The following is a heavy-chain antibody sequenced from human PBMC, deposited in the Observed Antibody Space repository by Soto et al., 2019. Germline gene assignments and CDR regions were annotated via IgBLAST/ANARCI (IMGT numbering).Heavy chain of an antibody. J-gene: IGHJ6*02. CDR2: IIPIFGTA. D-gene: IGHD3-22*01. V-gene: IGHV1-69*13. CDR3: AVKYYYDSSGYPSMGDKNYYYGMDV. Sequence: ASVKVSCKASGGTFSSYAISWVRQAPGQGLEWMGGIIPIFGTANYAQKFQGRVTITADESTSTAYMELSSLRSEDTAAYYCAVKYYYDSSGYPSMGDKNYYYGMDVWGQGTTVTVSS. CDR1: GGTFSSYA.